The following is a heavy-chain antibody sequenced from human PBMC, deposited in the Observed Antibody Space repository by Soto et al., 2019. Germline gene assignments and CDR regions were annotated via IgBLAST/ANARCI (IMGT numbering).Heavy chain of an antibody. Sequence: PAEALASTWAVGGAFISNCFWRGSREPPGKGLEWIGYIYYSGSTNYNPSLKSRVTISVDTSKNQFSLKLSSVTDADTAVYYCARADVGRDYDPFGMDVWGQGTTVTVS. CDR1: GAFISNCF. D-gene: IGHD3-16*01. CDR2: IYYSGST. J-gene: IGHJ6*02. CDR3: ARADVGRDYDPFGMDV. V-gene: IGHV4-59*01.